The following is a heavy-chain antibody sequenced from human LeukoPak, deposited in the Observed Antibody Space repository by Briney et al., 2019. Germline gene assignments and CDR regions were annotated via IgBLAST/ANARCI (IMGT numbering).Heavy chain of an antibody. Sequence: GGSLRLSCAASGFTFRDYYMSWIRQAPGKGLEWVSYISSSGSTIYYADSVMGRFTISRDNATNSLYLQTNSLRAEDTAVYYCASLVVPAVRGRWFDPWGQGTLVTVSS. V-gene: IGHV3-11*04. D-gene: IGHD2-2*01. CDR1: GFTFRDYY. CDR3: ASLVVPAVRGRWFDP. CDR2: ISSSGSTI. J-gene: IGHJ5*02.